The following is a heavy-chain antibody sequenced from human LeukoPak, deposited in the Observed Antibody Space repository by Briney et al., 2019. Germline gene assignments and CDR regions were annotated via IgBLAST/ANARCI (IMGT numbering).Heavy chain of an antibody. CDR1: GFTFSSYA. Sequence: GGSLRLSCAASGFTFSSYAMSWVRQAPGKGLEWVSAIIGSGDSTSYADSVKGRFTISRDNSKNTLYLQMNSLRAEDTAVYYCAKDRGIQLRRAPLVDYWGQGTLVTVSS. V-gene: IGHV3-23*01. D-gene: IGHD4-23*01. CDR2: IIGSGDST. J-gene: IGHJ4*02. CDR3: AKDRGIQLRRAPLVDY.